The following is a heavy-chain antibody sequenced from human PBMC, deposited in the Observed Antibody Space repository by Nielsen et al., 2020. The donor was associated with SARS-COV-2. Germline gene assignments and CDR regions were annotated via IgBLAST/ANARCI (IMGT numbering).Heavy chain of an antibody. Sequence: ASVKVSCKVSGYTLTELSMHWVRQAPGKGLEWMGGFDPEDGETIYAQKFQGRVTMTEDTSTDTAYMELSSLRSEDTAVYYCARDVDSRELLKDAFDIWGQGTMVTVSS. CDR3: ARDVDSRELLKDAFDI. V-gene: IGHV1-24*01. CDR1: GYTLTELS. D-gene: IGHD1-26*01. J-gene: IGHJ3*02. CDR2: FDPEDGET.